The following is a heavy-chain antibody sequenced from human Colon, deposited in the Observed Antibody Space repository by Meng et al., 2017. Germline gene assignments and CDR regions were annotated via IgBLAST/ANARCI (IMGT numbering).Heavy chain of an antibody. CDR1: GFTFSIYA. CDR2: ISGSGGST. J-gene: IGHJ4*02. V-gene: IGHV3-23*01. D-gene: IGHD3-10*01. Sequence: GGSLRLSCAASGFTFSIYAMTWVRQAPGKGLEWVSAISGSGGSTYYADSVKGRFTISRDNSKNTLYVQMKSLRAEDTAVYYCVRDLDCYASGRPILDYWGQGTLVTVSS. CDR3: VRDLDCYASGRPILDY.